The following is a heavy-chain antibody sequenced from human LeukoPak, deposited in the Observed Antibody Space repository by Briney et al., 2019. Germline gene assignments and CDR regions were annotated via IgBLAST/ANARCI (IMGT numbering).Heavy chain of an antibody. V-gene: IGHV4-38-2*02. Sequence: SETLSLTCTVSGYSISSGYYWGWIRQPPGKGLEWIGSIYHSGSTYYNPSLKSRVTISVDTSKNQFSLKLSSVTAADTAVYYCALPYDYVWGSYRLWGQGTLVTVSS. CDR1: GYSISSGYY. D-gene: IGHD3-16*02. J-gene: IGHJ4*02. CDR2: IYHSGST. CDR3: ALPYDYVWGSYRL.